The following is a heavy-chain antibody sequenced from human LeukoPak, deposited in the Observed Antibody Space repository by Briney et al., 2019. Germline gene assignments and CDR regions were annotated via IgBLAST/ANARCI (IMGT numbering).Heavy chain of an antibody. CDR3: ARVSLSSGCLSN. CDR2: ILSGGIT. V-gene: IGHV3-53*01. J-gene: IGHJ4*02. Sequence: PGGSLRLSCAASGFTVSTHYMTWVRQAPGKGLEWVSVILSGGITYYADSVKGRFTISRDNAKNTLFLQMNGLRAEDTAVYYCARVSLSSGCLSNWGQGTLVTVSS. CDR1: GFTVSTHY. D-gene: IGHD6-19*01.